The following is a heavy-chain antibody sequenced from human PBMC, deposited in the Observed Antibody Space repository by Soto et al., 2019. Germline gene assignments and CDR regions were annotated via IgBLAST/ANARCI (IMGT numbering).Heavy chain of an antibody. CDR1: GGSISSYY. Sequence: SETLSLTCTVSGGSISSYYWSWIRQPPGKGLEWIGYIYYSGSTNYNPSLKSRVTISVDTSKNQFSLKLSSVTAADTAVYYCASGGRARYYYDSSGYYWTFDYGGQGTLVTVSS. D-gene: IGHD3-22*01. V-gene: IGHV4-59*01. CDR2: IYYSGST. CDR3: ASGGRARYYYDSSGYYWTFDY. J-gene: IGHJ4*02.